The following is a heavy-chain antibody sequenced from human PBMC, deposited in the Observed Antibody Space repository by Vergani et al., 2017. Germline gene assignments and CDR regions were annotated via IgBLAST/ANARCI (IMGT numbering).Heavy chain of an antibody. CDR2: VYPGYSDT. V-gene: IGHV5-51*01. CDR1: GYSFTSYW. Sequence: EVQLVQSGAEVKKPGESLKISCKGSGYSFTSYWIGWVRQLPGKGLEWMGIVYPGYSDTRDSPSFQGQVTISADKSISTAYLQWSRLKASDTAMYYCARQASHNYYYYMDVWGKGTTVTVSS. J-gene: IGHJ6*03. CDR3: ARQASHNYYYYMDV.